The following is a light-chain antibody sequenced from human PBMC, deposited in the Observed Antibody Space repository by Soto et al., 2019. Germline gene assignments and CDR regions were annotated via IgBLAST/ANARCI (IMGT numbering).Light chain of an antibody. J-gene: IGKJ1*01. V-gene: IGKV1D-12*01. Sequence: DIQMTQSPSSVSASVGDRVTITCRASQDISGWLAWFQQKPGKAPNLLSYAASILQSGVPSRFSGSGSGTDFTLTITYLQPEDFATYYCQQANSFPWTFGQGTKVEL. CDR3: QQANSFPWT. CDR1: QDISGW. CDR2: AAS.